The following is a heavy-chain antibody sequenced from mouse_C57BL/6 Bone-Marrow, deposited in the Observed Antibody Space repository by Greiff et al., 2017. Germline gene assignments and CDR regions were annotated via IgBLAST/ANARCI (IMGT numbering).Heavy chain of an antibody. CDR3: ARRGTTVVAVDY. CDR2: ISNGGGST. V-gene: IGHV5-12*01. CDR1: GFTFSDYY. Sequence: EVQLKESGGGLVQPGGSLKLSCAASGFTFSDYYMYWVRQTPEKRLEWVAYISNGGGSTYYPDTVKGRFTISRDNAKNTLYLQMSRLKSEDTAMYYCARRGTTVVAVDYWGQGTSVTVSS. J-gene: IGHJ4*01. D-gene: IGHD1-1*01.